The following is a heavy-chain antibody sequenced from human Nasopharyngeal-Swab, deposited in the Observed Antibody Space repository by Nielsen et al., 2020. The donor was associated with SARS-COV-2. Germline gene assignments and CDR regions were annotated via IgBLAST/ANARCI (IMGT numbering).Heavy chain of an antibody. CDR2: IYSGGSST. V-gene: IGHV3-23*03. D-gene: IGHD1/OR15-1a*01. J-gene: IGHJ4*02. Sequence: GESLKISCAASGFTFSSYAMSWVRQAPGKGLEWVSVIYSGGSSTYYADSAKGRFTISRDNSKNTLYLQMNSLRAEDTAVYYCAKDEQAIWGQGTLVTVSS. CDR1: GFTFSSYA. CDR3: AKDEQAI.